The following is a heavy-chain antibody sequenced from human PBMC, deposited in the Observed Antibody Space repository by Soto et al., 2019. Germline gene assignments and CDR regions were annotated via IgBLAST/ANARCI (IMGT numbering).Heavy chain of an antibody. Sequence: GASVKVSCKASGGTFSSYAISWVRQAPGQGLEWMGGIIPIFGTANYAQKFQGRVTITADESTSTAYMELSSLRSEDTAVYYCAGIVVVPAAHSGPGAFDIWGQGTMVTVSS. J-gene: IGHJ3*02. CDR1: GGTFSSYA. D-gene: IGHD2-2*01. CDR3: AGIVVVPAAHSGPGAFDI. V-gene: IGHV1-69*13. CDR2: IIPIFGTA.